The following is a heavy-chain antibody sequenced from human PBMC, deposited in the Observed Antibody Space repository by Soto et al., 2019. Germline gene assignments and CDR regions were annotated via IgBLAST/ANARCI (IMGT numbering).Heavy chain of an antibody. CDR2: ISWNSGSI. J-gene: IGHJ6*02. CDR1: GFTFDDYA. V-gene: IGHV3-9*01. Sequence: PGGSLRLSCAASGFTFDDYAMHWVRQAPGKGLEWVSGISWNSGSIGYADSVKGRFTISRDNAKNSLYLQMNSLRAEDTALYYCAKDIGADSSSSLYYYYGMDVWGQGTTVTVSS. CDR3: AKDIGADSSSSLYYYYGMDV. D-gene: IGHD6-13*01.